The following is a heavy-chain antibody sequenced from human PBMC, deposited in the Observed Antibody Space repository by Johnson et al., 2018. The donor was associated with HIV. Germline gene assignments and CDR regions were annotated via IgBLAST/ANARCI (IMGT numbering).Heavy chain of an antibody. CDR1: GFTVSSNY. Sequence: VQLVESGGGLVKPGGSLRLSCAASGFTVSSNYMSWVRQAPGKGLEWVSVIYTDDSIYYADSVKGRFTISRDNSKNTLYLQMNSLRAEDTAVYYCARDTGGGDCYSRAFDIWGQGTMVTVSS. CDR3: ARDTGGGDCYSRAFDI. D-gene: IGHD2-21*02. V-gene: IGHV3-66*01. J-gene: IGHJ3*02. CDR2: IYTDDSI.